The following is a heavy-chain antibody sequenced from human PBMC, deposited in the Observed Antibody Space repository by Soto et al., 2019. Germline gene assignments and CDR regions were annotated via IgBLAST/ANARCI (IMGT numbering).Heavy chain of an antibody. CDR2: INWDSGDI. CDR1: GISFDDYA. V-gene: IGHV3-9*01. J-gene: IGHJ4*02. CDR3: ARLGFVGEGDF. D-gene: IGHD3-16*01. Sequence: VQLVESGGGLVQPGRSRRLSCVVSGISFDDYAMHWVRQVPGKGLEWVSGINWDSGDIGYADSVKGRFTISRDNAKSTGYLQMNNLRAEDTAIYYCARLGFVGEGDFWGQGILVTVSS.